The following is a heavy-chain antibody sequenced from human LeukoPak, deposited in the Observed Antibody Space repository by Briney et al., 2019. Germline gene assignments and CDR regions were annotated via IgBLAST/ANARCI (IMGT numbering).Heavy chain of an antibody. CDR2: ISSSSSYI. D-gene: IGHD3-10*01. CDR1: GFTFSSYT. Sequence: GGSLRLSCAASGFTFSSYTMDWVRQAPGKGLEWVSSISSSSSYIYYADSVKGRFTISRDNAKNSLHLQMNSLKAEDTALYFCAREGLYSGSASSDLDYWGQGTLVTVSS. V-gene: IGHV3-21*01. J-gene: IGHJ4*02. CDR3: AREGLYSGSASSDLDY.